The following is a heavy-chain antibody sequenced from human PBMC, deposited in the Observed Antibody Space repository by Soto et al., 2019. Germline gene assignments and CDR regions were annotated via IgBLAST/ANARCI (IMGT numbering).Heavy chain of an antibody. J-gene: IGHJ6*02. Sequence: GGSLRLSCAASGFTFSSYGMHWVRQAPGKGLEWVAVIWYDGSNKYYADSVKGRFTISRDNSKNTLYLQMNSLRAEDTAVYYCAREGGIAAAGTVDYYYYGMDVWGQGTTVTVSS. CDR2: IWYDGSNK. CDR3: AREGGIAAAGTVDYYYYGMDV. V-gene: IGHV3-33*01. CDR1: GFTFSSYG. D-gene: IGHD6-13*01.